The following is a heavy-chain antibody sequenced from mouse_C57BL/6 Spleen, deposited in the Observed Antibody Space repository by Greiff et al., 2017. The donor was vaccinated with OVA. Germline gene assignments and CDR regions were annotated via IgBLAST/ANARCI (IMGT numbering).Heavy chain of an antibody. CDR1: GYTFTSYW. V-gene: IGHV1-64*01. CDR2: IHPNSGST. Sequence: QVQLQQPGAELVKPGASVKLSCKASGYTFTSYWMHWVKQRPGQGLEWIGMIHPNSGSTNYNEKFKSKATLTVDKSSTTAYRQLSSLTSEDSAVYYCARYYGNYYARDYWGQGTSVTVSS. CDR3: ARYYGNYYARDY. D-gene: IGHD2-1*01. J-gene: IGHJ4*01.